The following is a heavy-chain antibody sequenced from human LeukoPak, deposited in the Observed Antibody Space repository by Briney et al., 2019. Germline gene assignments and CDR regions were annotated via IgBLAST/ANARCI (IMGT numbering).Heavy chain of an antibody. Sequence: PSETLSLTCAVSGGSISTGDYYWSWIRQPPGRGLEWIGYIYYSGSTYYNPSLKSRVTLSVDTSKNQFSLNLSSVTAADTAVYYCARATYQVVSRWFDPWSQGTLVTVSS. CDR3: ARATYQVVSRWFDP. CDR2: IYYSGST. D-gene: IGHD2-2*01. J-gene: IGHJ5*02. V-gene: IGHV4-30-4*01. CDR1: GGSISTGDYY.